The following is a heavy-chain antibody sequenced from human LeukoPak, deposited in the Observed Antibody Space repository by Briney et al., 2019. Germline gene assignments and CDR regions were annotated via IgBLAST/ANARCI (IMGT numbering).Heavy chain of an antibody. CDR1: GYTLTELS. D-gene: IGHD1-26*01. V-gene: IGHV1-24*01. Sequence: ASVKVSCKVSGYTLTELSMHWVRQAPGKGLEWMGCFDPEDGETIYAQKFQGRVTMTEDTSTDTAYMELSSLRSEDTAVYYCATGISSGSYPSFDYWGQGTLVTVSS. CDR2: FDPEDGET. J-gene: IGHJ4*02. CDR3: ATGISSGSYPSFDY.